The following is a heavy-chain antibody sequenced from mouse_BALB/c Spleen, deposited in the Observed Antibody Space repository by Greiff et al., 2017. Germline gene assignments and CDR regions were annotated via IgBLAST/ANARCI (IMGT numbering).Heavy chain of an antibody. CDR3: ARHTTMITTGWFAY. J-gene: IGHJ3*01. CDR2: ISNGGGST. D-gene: IGHD2-4*01. V-gene: IGHV5-12-2*01. CDR1: GFTFSSYT. Sequence: EVKLVESGGGLVQPGGSLKLSCAASGFTFSSYTMSWVRQTPEKRLEWVAYISNGGGSTYYPDTVKGRFTISRDNAKNTLYLQMNSLKSEDTAMYYCARHTTMITTGWFAYWGQGTLVTVAA.